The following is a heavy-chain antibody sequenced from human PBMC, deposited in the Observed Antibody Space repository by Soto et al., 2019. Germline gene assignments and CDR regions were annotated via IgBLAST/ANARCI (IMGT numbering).Heavy chain of an antibody. V-gene: IGHV3-30*18. D-gene: IGHD3-10*01. CDR2: ISYDGSNK. CDR3: AKDSPYYYGSGWHWFDP. CDR1: GFTFSSYG. J-gene: IGHJ5*02. Sequence: QVQLVESGGGVVQPGRSLRLSCAASGFTFSSYGMHWVRQAPGKGLKWVAVISYDGSNKYYADSVKGRFTISRDNSKNTLYLQMNSLRAEDTAVYYCAKDSPYYYGSGWHWFDPWGQGTLVTVSS.